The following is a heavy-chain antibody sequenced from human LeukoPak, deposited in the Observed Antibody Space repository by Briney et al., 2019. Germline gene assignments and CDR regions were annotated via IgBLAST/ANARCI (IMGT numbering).Heavy chain of an antibody. Sequence: PGGSLRLSCAASGFTFSSYAMHWVRKAPGKGLEWVAVISYDGSNKYYADSVKGRFTISRDNSKSTLYLQMNSLRAEDTAVYYCARENWYQSEYFDYWGQGTLVTVSS. CDR3: ARENWYQSEYFDY. V-gene: IGHV3-30-3*01. D-gene: IGHD1-14*01. CDR1: GFTFSSYA. J-gene: IGHJ4*02. CDR2: ISYDGSNK.